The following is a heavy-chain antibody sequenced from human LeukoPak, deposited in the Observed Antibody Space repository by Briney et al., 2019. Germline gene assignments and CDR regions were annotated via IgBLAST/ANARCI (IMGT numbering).Heavy chain of an antibody. J-gene: IGHJ4*02. CDR1: GFTFSSYS. Sequence: GGSLRLSCAASGFTFSSYSMNWVRQAPGKGLEWVASISSSSSYIYYADSVKGRFTISRDNAKNSLYLQMNSLRAEDTAVYYCARGGQWELPYYFDYWRQGTLVTVSS. CDR2: ISSSSSYI. CDR3: ARGGQWELPYYFDY. V-gene: IGHV3-21*01. D-gene: IGHD1-26*01.